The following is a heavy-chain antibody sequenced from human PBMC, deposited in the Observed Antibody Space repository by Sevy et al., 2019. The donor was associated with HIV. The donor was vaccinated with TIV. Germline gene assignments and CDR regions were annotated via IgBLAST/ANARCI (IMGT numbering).Heavy chain of an antibody. CDR3: VRDDRDGYFEY. J-gene: IGHJ4*02. V-gene: IGHV1-2*02. CDR1: GYTFTGYY. Sequence: ASVKVSCKASGYTFTGYYMHWMRQAPGQGLEWMGWINADSGGPIYAPKFQGRVTLTRDTSISTAYMDLSRLKSDDTAVYYCVRDDRDGYFEYWGQGTLVTVSS. CDR2: INADSGGP.